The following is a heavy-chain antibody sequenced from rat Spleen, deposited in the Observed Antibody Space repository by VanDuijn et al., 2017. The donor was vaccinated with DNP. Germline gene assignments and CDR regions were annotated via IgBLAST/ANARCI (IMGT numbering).Heavy chain of an antibody. CDR2: ISTGGDGT. V-gene: IGHV5-25*01. CDR3: SRRKNWENVMDA. D-gene: IGHD5-1*01. CDR1: GFTFSHYH. Sequence: EVQLVESGGGLVQPGRSMKLSCAISGFTFSHYHMAWVRQAPTKGLEWVASISTGGDGTYYRDSVKGRFTISRDNARSTLYLQMDSLTSEDTATYYCSRRKNWENVMDAWGQGTSVTVSS. J-gene: IGHJ4*01.